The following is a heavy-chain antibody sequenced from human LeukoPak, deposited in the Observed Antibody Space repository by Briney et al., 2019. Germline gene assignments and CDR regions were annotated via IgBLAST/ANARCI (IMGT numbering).Heavy chain of an antibody. D-gene: IGHD3-10*01. V-gene: IGHV3-7*01. Sequence: PEGSLRRSCAASGFPFSTYWMSWVRQAPGKGLEWVANINQDGTEKYYVDSVKGRFTIARDYAKNSLYLQMNSLTVEATAVYYCTKVAKYYYGPETYSFFEQWGQGTPVTASS. CDR3: TKVAKYYYGPETYSFFEQ. J-gene: IGHJ4*02. CDR2: INQDGTEK. CDR1: GFPFSTYW.